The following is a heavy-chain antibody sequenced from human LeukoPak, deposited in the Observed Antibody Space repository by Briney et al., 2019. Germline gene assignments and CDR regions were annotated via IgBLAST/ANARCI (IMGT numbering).Heavy chain of an antibody. D-gene: IGHD2-21*01. CDR3: ARSPPFELPRSQWFDS. V-gene: IGHV4-59*01. CDR1: GDSIINYF. CDR2: IYSSGST. J-gene: IGHJ5*01. Sequence: TSETLSLTCTVSGDSIINYFWSWIRQPPGKGLEWIGYIYSSGSTNYNPSLKSRVTISIDTSQNQFSLKLNSVSAADTAVYFCARSPPFELPRSQWFDSWGQGTLVTVSS.